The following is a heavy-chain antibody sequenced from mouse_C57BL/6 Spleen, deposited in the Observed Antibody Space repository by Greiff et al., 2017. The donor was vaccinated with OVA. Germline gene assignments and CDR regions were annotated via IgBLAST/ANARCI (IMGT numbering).Heavy chain of an antibody. Sequence: EVQLQQSGPELVKPGASVKISCKASGYTFTDYYMNWVKQSHGKSLEWIGDINPNNGGTSYNQKFKGKATLTVDKSSSTAYMELRSLTSEDSAVYYCARVYDGYYVPPLDYWGQGTTLTVSS. J-gene: IGHJ2*01. CDR2: INPNNGGT. D-gene: IGHD2-3*01. CDR3: ARVYDGYYVPPLDY. CDR1: GYTFTDYY. V-gene: IGHV1-26*01.